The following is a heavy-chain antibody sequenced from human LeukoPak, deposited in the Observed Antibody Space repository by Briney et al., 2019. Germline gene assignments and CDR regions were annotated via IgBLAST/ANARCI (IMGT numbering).Heavy chain of an antibody. V-gene: IGHV1-46*01. CDR2: INPSGGGT. D-gene: IGHD4-17*01. Sequence: VASVKVSCKASGYTFTTYYMHWVRQAPGQGLEWMGTINPSGGGTSYAQKFQGRVAMTRGTSTSTVYMELSSLRSEDTAVYYCARDGDDFGDYVEYNYYGLDVWGQGTTVTVSS. J-gene: IGHJ6*02. CDR1: GYTFTTYY. CDR3: ARDGDDFGDYVEYNYYGLDV.